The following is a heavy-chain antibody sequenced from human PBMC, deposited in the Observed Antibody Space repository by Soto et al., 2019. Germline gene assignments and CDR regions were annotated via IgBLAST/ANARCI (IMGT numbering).Heavy chain of an antibody. Sequence: EAQLLESGGGLVRPGGSLRLSCAASGFTFSSYGMTWVRQAQGKGLEWVSSITGNGDSSHYADSVTGRFTISIDNSRSTLDLQMNSLRVEDTAAYYCAKDPYCIGPSCYSKAFDSLGQGTVVTVSS. D-gene: IGHD2-15*01. V-gene: IGHV3-23*01. CDR1: GFTFSSYG. CDR3: AKDPYCIGPSCYSKAFDS. J-gene: IGHJ3*02. CDR2: ITGNGDSS.